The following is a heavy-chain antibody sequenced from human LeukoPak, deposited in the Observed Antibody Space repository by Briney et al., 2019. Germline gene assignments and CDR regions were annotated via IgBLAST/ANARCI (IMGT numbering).Heavy chain of an antibody. V-gene: IGHV1-2*02. Sequence: ASVKVSCKAYGYIFSDYYMHWVRQAPGQRLEWLGWINPKSGAADYAQQFRGRVTITRDTSINTDYMEMKRVTSDDTAVYYCARGAEAETTPLDFWGQGTLVIVS. J-gene: IGHJ4*02. CDR1: GYIFSDYY. D-gene: IGHD6-13*01. CDR2: INPKSGAA. CDR3: ARGAEAETTPLDF.